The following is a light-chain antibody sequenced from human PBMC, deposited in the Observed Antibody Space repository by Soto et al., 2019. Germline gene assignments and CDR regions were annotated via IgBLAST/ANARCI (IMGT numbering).Light chain of an antibody. V-gene: IGKV3-15*01. Sequence: DIELTKSPVTLSLSPGERATLSCRASQSVSSNLAWYQQKPGQAPRLLIYGASTRATGIPARFSGSGSGTEFTLTISSLQSEDFAVYYCQQYNNWPPWTFGQGTKVDI. CDR1: QSVSSN. CDR2: GAS. J-gene: IGKJ1*01. CDR3: QQYNNWPPWT.